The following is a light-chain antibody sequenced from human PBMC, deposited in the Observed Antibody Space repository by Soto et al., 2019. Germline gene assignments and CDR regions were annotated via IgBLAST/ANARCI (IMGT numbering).Light chain of an antibody. CDR1: QIINTY. J-gene: IGKJ1*01. CDR3: QQSYRTPRT. Sequence: EIQMRHAASSWCSPVAPSHTITCRASQIINTYLNWYQQKPGEAPKLLIYAAYTLQSGVPSRFSGGAFGTDFTLTSSSLQPEDFATYYCQQSYRTPRTFGRGTKVDIK. V-gene: IGKV1-39*01. CDR2: AAY.